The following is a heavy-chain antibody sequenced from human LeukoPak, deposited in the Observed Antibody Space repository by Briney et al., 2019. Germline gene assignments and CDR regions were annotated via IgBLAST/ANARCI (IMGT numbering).Heavy chain of an antibody. D-gene: IGHD6-19*01. Sequence: SETLSLTCTVSGGSISSSNYYWGWIRQPPGKGLEWIGNIYYSGSTYYKPSLNTRVTISVDTSNNQFSLKLTSVTAADTAVYYCARHASVDGNWPRPLDYWGQGSLVTVSS. CDR2: IYYSGST. CDR3: ARHASVDGNWPRPLDY. CDR1: GGSISSSNYY. V-gene: IGHV4-39*01. J-gene: IGHJ4*02.